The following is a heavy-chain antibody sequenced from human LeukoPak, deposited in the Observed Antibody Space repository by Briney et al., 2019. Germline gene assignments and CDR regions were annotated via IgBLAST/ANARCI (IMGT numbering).Heavy chain of an antibody. CDR1: GGSISGYY. J-gene: IGHJ6*03. CDR2: IYYSGST. Sequence: SETLSLTCTVSGGSISGYYWSWIRQPPGKGLEWIGFIYYSGSTNYNPSLKSRVTISVDTSKNQISLNLSSVTAADTAVYYCSRRGFMDVWGKGTTVTVSS. CDR3: SRRGFMDV. D-gene: IGHD3-16*01. V-gene: IGHV4-59*08.